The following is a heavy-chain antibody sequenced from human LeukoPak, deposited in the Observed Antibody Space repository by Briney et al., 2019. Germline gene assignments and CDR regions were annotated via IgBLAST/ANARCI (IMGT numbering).Heavy chain of an antibody. J-gene: IGHJ4*02. CDR3: LSGELFQDDY. CDR2: INHSGST. CDR1: GGSFSGYY. D-gene: IGHD3-10*02. Sequence: SETLSLTCAVYGGSFSGYYWSWVRQPPGEGLEWIGEINHSGSTNYNPSLKSRVTISVDTSMNQFSLKLSSVTAADTVVYYCLSGELFQDDYWGQGTLVTVSS. V-gene: IGHV4-34*01.